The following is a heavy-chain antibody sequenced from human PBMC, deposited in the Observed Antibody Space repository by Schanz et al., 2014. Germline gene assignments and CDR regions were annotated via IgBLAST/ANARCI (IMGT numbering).Heavy chain of an antibody. V-gene: IGHV1-2*02. D-gene: IGHD6-25*01. CDR2: INPNSGET. CDR1: GYSFTEYF. J-gene: IGHJ5*02. Sequence: QVQLVQSGPAVKKPGASMKVSCLASGYSFTEYFLHWVRQAPGQGLEWMGWINPNSGETNYEQKFKGRVTLTSDTSISTAYMDLSGLTSDDTAFYYCVILPRDNSALGPWGQGTLVTVSS. CDR3: VILPRDNSALGP.